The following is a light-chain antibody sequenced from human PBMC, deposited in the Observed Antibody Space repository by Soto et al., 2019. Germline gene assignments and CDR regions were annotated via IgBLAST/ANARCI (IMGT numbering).Light chain of an antibody. Sequence: QSVLTQPASVSGSPGQSITISCTGTSSDIGAYDYVSWYQQHPGKVPSLIIYEVSFRPSGVSSRFSGSKSGNTASLTISGLRTEDEADYYCATYAHATLIFGGGTKLTVL. CDR3: ATYAHATLI. CDR2: EVS. V-gene: IGLV2-14*01. J-gene: IGLJ2*01. CDR1: SSDIGAYDY.